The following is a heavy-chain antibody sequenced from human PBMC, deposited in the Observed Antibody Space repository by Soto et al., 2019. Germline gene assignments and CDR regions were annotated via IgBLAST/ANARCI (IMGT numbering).Heavy chain of an antibody. J-gene: IGHJ6*02. CDR3: ASLQGGQVVRPTRTRYYYYCRYV. Sequence: SVKVSCKASGGTFSSYAISWVRQAPGQGLEWMGGIIPIFGTANYAQKFQGRVTITADESTSTAYMELSSLRSEDTAVYYCASLQGGQVVRPTRTRYYYYCRYVWGQGTTVTVSS. CDR2: IIPIFGTA. V-gene: IGHV1-69*13. D-gene: IGHD6-13*01. CDR1: GGTFSSYA.